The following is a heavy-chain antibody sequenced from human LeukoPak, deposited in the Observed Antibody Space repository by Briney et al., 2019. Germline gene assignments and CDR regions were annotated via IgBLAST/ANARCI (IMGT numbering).Heavy chain of an antibody. CDR1: GFTFSTYS. D-gene: IGHD1-7*01. CDR3: AREDDWNYEDY. Sequence: GGSLRLSCAASGFTFSTYSMNWVRQAPGKGLEWVSYISSDSRTIYYADSVKGRFTISRDNAKNSLYLQMNSLRAEDTAIYYCAREDDWNYEDYWGQGTLVTVSS. CDR2: ISSDSRTI. J-gene: IGHJ4*02. V-gene: IGHV3-48*04.